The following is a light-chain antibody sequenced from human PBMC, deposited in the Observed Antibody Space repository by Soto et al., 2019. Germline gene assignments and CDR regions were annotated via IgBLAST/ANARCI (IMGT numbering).Light chain of an antibody. J-gene: IGKJ1*01. CDR3: LHNISFPWT. CDR1: QDIGNS. CDR2: AAF. Sequence: DIQMTQSPSAMSASVGDRVTITCRASQDIGNSLAWFQQKPGKVPKRLIHAAFSLQSGVPSRFSGCGSGTEFTLTIGSQQPKEFGTYYCLHNISFPWTFGQGTKVEIK. V-gene: IGKV1-17*03.